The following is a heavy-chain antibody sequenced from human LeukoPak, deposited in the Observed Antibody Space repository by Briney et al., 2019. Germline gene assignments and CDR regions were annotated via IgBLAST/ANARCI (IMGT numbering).Heavy chain of an antibody. CDR3: ATDRSMVRGVFIRGYYFDY. CDR2: FDPEDGET. D-gene: IGHD3-10*01. J-gene: IGHJ4*02. V-gene: IGHV1-24*01. Sequence: GASVKVSCKVSGYTLSELSTHWVRQAPGKGLEWMGGFDPEDGETVYAQNFQGRLTMTEDTSTDTAYMELSSLRSEDTAVYYCATDRSMVRGVFIRGYYFDYWGQGTLVTVSS. CDR1: GYTLSELS.